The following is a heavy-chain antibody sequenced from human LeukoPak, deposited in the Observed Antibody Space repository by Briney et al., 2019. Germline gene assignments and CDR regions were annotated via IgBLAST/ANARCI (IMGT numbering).Heavy chain of an antibody. CDR3: ARDQEVLRGYGDTINWFDP. CDR2: ISAYNGNT. Sequence: ASVKVSCKASGYTFTSYDISWVRQAPGQGLEWMGWISAYNGNTNYAQKLQGRVTMTTDTSTSTAYMELRSLRSDDTAVYYCARDQEVLRGYGDTINWFDPWGQGTLVTVSS. D-gene: IGHD4-17*01. V-gene: IGHV1-18*01. CDR1: GYTFTSYD. J-gene: IGHJ5*02.